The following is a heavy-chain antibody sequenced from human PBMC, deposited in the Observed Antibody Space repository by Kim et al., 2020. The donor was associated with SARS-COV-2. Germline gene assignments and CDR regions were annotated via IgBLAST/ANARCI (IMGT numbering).Heavy chain of an antibody. D-gene: IGHD2-15*01. CDR3: VKGSEPRTRSCYYHSDL. CDR1: GFDSGDYG. CDR2: ITGNSASI. V-gene: IGHV3-9*02. Sequence: GGSLRLSCVASGFDSGDYGMHWVRQAPGKGLEWVSGITGNSASIAYADSVKGRFTISRDIARNSLFLQMNSLRTEDTAFYYCVKGSEPRTRSCYYHSDLWGRGTLVTVST. J-gene: IGHJ2*01.